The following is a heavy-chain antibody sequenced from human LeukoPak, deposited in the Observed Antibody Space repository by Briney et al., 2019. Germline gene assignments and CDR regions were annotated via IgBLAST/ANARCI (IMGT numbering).Heavy chain of an antibody. Sequence: SETLSLTCAVSGGSISSSNWWSWVRQPPGKGLGWIGEIYHSGSTNYNPSLKSRVTISVDKSKNQFSLKLSSVTAADTAVYYCARGAKQWLVNYYYYYMDVWGKGTTVTVSS. V-gene: IGHV4-4*02. CDR2: IYHSGST. CDR1: GGSISSSNW. CDR3: ARGAKQWLVNYYYYYMDV. D-gene: IGHD6-19*01. J-gene: IGHJ6*03.